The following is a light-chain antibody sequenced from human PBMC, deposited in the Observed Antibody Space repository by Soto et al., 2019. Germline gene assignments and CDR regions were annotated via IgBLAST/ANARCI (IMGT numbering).Light chain of an antibody. CDR1: QSIRYY. J-gene: IGKJ1*01. Sequence: DIQLTQSPPTLSASVRDRVTITRRASQSIRYYLAWYQQMPGKAPKLLIYGASSLQSGVPSRFSGSGSGTEFTLTISSLQPDDFATYFCQHHNSYSQTFGQGTKVDIK. CDR3: QHHNSYSQT. V-gene: IGKV1-5*01. CDR2: GAS.